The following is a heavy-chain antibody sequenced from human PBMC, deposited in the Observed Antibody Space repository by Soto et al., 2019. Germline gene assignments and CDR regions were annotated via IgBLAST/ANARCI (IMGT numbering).Heavy chain of an antibody. D-gene: IGHD6-19*01. CDR3: AREEGAYSSGWRYFDY. Sequence: QVQLVQSGAEVKEPGSSVKVSCKASGGTFSTYSISWVRQAPGQGLEWMGMIIPMFGTPDYAQKSQGRVTITADESTSTVDMELSSLRSEDTALYYCAREEGAYSSGWRYFDYWGQGTLVTVSS. CDR2: IIPMFGTP. V-gene: IGHV1-69*18. CDR1: GGTFSTYS. J-gene: IGHJ4*02.